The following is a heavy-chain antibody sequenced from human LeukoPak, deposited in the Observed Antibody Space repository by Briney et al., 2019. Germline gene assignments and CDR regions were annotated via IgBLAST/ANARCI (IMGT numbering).Heavy chain of an antibody. Sequence: SETLSLTCTVSGGSITKYDWSWIRQPPGKGLQWIGCIFDGGSTNYNPSLKSRVTISIDTSKNQFSLKLSSVTAADTAVYYCATGYGYNSYWGQGTLVTVSS. V-gene: IGHV4-59*12. CDR2: IFDGGST. CDR3: ATGYGYNSY. J-gene: IGHJ4*02. CDR1: GGSITKYD. D-gene: IGHD5-24*01.